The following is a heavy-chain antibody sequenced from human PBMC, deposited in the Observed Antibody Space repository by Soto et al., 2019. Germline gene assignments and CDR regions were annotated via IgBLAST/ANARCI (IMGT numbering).Heavy chain of an antibody. CDR1: GGSISSYY. Sequence: SETLSLTCTVSGGSISSYYWSWIRQPPGKGLEWIGYIYYSGSTNYNPSLKGRVTISVDTSKNQFSLKLSSVTAADTAVYYCARLGDGYGDYLYYFDYWGQGTLVTVSS. CDR3: ARLGDGYGDYLYYFDY. J-gene: IGHJ4*02. V-gene: IGHV4-59*08. D-gene: IGHD4-17*01. CDR2: IYYSGST.